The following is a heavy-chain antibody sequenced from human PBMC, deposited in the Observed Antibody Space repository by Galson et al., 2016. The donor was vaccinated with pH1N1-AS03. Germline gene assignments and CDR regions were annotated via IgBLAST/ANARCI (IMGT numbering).Heavy chain of an antibody. CDR1: GLTFSSYA. J-gene: IGHJ4*02. Sequence: SVKVSCKASGLTFSSYAISWVRQAPGQGLEWMGGVKGVFRTTNYAQKFQGRITITMDQSTGTAYMEVSSLRAEDTAVYYCATAGNYFDIRRFDYWGQGTPVTDFS. V-gene: IGHV1-69*05. CDR2: VKGVFRTT. D-gene: IGHD3-9*01. CDR3: ATAGNYFDIRRFDY.